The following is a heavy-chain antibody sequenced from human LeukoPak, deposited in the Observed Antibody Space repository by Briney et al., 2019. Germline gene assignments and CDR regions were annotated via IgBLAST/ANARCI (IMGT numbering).Heavy chain of an antibody. J-gene: IGHJ4*02. V-gene: IGHV3-30*02. CDR1: GFTFRSYG. Sequence: GGSLRLSCAASGFTFRSYGMHWVRQAPGKGLEWVAYIQNDGSNEQYADSMKGRFTISRDNSKNTLYLHINSLRAEDTAVYYCVKDNPHDYWGQGTLVIVSS. D-gene: IGHD1-14*01. CDR2: IQNDGSNE. CDR3: VKDNPHDY.